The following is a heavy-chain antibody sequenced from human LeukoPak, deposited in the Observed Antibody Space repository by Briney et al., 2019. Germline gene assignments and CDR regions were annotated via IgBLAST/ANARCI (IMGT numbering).Heavy chain of an antibody. V-gene: IGHV4-59*01. CDR2: IYYSGST. D-gene: IGHD3-10*01. CDR3: ASGESPNWFDP. CDR1: GGSINSYY. J-gene: IGHJ5*02. Sequence: PSETLSLTCTVSGGSINSYYWSWVRQAPGKGLEWIGYIYYSGSTNYNPSLKSRVTISVDTSKNQFSLKLSSVTAADTAVYYCASGESPNWFDPWGQGTLVTVSS.